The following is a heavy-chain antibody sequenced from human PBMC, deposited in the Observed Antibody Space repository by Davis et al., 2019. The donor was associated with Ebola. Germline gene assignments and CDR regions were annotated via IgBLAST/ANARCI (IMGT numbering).Heavy chain of an antibody. V-gene: IGHV3-33*01. CDR2: IWYDGSNK. D-gene: IGHD2-2*01. CDR1: GFTFSSYG. CDR3: ARVVVVPAAGRSPGYYYYYMDV. J-gene: IGHJ6*03. Sequence: PGGSLRLSCAASGFTFSSYGMHWVRQAPGKGLEWVAVIWYDGSNKYYADSVKGRFTISRDNSKNTLYLQMNSLRAEDTAVYYCARVVVVPAAGRSPGYYYYYMDVWGKGTTVTVSS.